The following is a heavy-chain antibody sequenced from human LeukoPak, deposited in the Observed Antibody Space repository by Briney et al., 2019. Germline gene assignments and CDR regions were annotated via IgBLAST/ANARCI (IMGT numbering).Heavy chain of an antibody. CDR3: ASRAGDRAFDF. CDR2: ITESGGNT. Sequence: GGSLRLSCAASGFALSNYGMTWVRQAPGKGLECVSAITESGGNTYYADSVKARFTVSRDNSKNTLHLQMNSLRVADTAVYYCASRAGDRAFDFWGQGTLVTVSS. J-gene: IGHJ4*02. D-gene: IGHD3-10*01. V-gene: IGHV3-23*01. CDR1: GFALSNYG.